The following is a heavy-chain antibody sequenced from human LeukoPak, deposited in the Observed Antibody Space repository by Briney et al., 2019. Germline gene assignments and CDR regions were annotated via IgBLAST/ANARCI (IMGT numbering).Heavy chain of an antibody. V-gene: IGHV1-46*04. CDR3: ARDAVVVVPAADRYYFDY. D-gene: IGHD2-2*01. Sequence: ASVTVSCKASGYTFTSYYMHWVRQAPGQGLEWMGIINPSGGSTSYAQKLQGRVTMTRDTSTSTVYMELSSLRSEDTAVYYCARDAVVVVPAADRYYFDYWGQGTLVTVSS. CDR1: GYTFTSYY. J-gene: IGHJ4*02. CDR2: INPSGGST.